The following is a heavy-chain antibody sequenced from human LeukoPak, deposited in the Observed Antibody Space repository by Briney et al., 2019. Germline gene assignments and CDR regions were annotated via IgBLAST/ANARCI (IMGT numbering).Heavy chain of an antibody. CDR2: IYPGDSDT. Sequence: GESLKISCKGSGDSFTSYAIGWVRQMPGKGLEWMGIIYPGDSDTRYSPSLQGQVTISVDKSINTAYLQWSSLKASDTAMYYCARQEPRGYFDYWGQGTLVTVSS. CDR1: GDSFTSYA. J-gene: IGHJ4*02. D-gene: IGHD1-14*01. V-gene: IGHV5-51*01. CDR3: ARQEPRGYFDY.